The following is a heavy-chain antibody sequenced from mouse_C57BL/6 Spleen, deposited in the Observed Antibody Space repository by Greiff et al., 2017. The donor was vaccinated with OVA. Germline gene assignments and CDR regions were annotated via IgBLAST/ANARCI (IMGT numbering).Heavy chain of an antibody. V-gene: IGHV1-61*01. CDR2: IYPSDSET. CDR3: ARSYSNYEAMDY. CDR1: GYTFTSYW. D-gene: IGHD2-5*01. J-gene: IGHJ4*01. Sequence: QVQLQQPGAELVRPGSSVKLSCKASGYTFTSYWMDWVKQRPGQGLEWIGNIYPSDSETHYNQKFKDKATLTVDKSSSTAYMQLSSLTSEDSAVDYCARSYSNYEAMDYWGQGTSVTVSS.